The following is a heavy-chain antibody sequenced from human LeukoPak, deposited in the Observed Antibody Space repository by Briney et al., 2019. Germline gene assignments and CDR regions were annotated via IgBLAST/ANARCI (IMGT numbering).Heavy chain of an antibody. CDR1: GFTFSSYA. Sequence: PGGSLRLSCAASGFTFSSYAMHWVRQAPGKGLEWVAVISYDGSNKYYADSVKGRFTISRDNSKNTLYLQMNSLRAEDTAVYYCAREGVVTYYFDYWGQGTLVTVSS. V-gene: IGHV3-30-3*01. D-gene: IGHD3-3*01. J-gene: IGHJ4*02. CDR2: ISYDGSNK. CDR3: AREGVVTYYFDY.